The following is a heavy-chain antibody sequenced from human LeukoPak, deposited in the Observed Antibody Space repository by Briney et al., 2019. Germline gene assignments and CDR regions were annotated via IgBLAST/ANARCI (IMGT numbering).Heavy chain of an antibody. Sequence: GGSLRLSCAASGFTFSSYTMNWVRQAPGKGLEWVSSISSSSTYIYYADSVKGRFTISRDNANNSLFLQMNSLRAEDTAVYYCARGGITMIVYWGQGTLVTVSS. CDR3: ARGGITMIVY. V-gene: IGHV3-21*06. J-gene: IGHJ4*02. D-gene: IGHD3-22*01. CDR2: ISSSSTYI. CDR1: GFTFSSYT.